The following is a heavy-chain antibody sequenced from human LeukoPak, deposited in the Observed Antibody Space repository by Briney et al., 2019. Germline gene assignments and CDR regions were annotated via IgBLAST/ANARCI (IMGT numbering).Heavy chain of an antibody. CDR3: AREFWNYRSGNLQAFDI. Sequence: SETLSLTCTVSGGSISSSNYYWSWIRQPAGKGLEWIGRIYTSGSTKYNPSLKSRVTISVDSSKNQFSLRLSSVTAADTAVYYCAREFWNYRSGNLQAFDIWGQGTMVTVSS. V-gene: IGHV4-61*02. CDR1: GGSISSSNYY. D-gene: IGHD3-10*01. CDR2: IYTSGST. J-gene: IGHJ3*02.